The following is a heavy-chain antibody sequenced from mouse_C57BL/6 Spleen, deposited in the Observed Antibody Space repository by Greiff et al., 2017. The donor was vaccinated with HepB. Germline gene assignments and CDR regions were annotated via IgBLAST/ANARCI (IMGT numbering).Heavy chain of an antibody. CDR1: GFTFSSYA. CDR2: ISDGGSYT. D-gene: IGHD2-4*01. J-gene: IGHJ4*01. Sequence: EVHLVESGGGLVKPGGSLKLSCAASGFTFSSYAMSWVRQTPEKRLEWVATISDGGSYTYYPDNVKGRFTISRDNAKNNLYLQMSHLKSEDTAMYYCARERNYDYDVDAMDYWGQGTSVTVSS. V-gene: IGHV5-4*01. CDR3: ARERNYDYDVDAMDY.